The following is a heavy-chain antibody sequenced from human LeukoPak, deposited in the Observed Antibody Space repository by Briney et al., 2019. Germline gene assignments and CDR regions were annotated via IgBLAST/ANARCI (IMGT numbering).Heavy chain of an antibody. Sequence: IGYIYYPGSASYNPSLKTRVTMSVDTSKNKFSLKLNSVTTADTAVYYCARDNHNDYFDFWGLGTLVTVSS. J-gene: IGHJ4*02. D-gene: IGHD1-14*01. CDR3: ARDNHNDYFDF. CDR2: IYYPGSA. V-gene: IGHV4-59*01.